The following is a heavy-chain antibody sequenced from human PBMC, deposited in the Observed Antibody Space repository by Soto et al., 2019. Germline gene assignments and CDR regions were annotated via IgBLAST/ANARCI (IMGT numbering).Heavy chain of an antibody. J-gene: IGHJ5*02. V-gene: IGHV3-21*01. CDR2: ISSSGSYI. CDR1: GFTFSSYT. D-gene: IGHD5-18*01. CDR3: ARDVETSMDGLNYFDP. Sequence: EEQLVESGGGLVKPGGSLRLSYAASGFTFSSYTMNWVRQAPGKGLEWVSSISSSGSYIHYADSVKGRFTISRDNAKNSLFLQMDSLRAEDTAVYYCARDVETSMDGLNYFDPWGQGTLVTVSS.